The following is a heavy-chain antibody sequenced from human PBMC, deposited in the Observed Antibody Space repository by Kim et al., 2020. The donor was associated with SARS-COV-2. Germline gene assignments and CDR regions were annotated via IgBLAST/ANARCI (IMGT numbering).Heavy chain of an antibody. V-gene: IGHV3-23*01. CDR1: GFTFTNYF. Sequence: GGSLRLSCAASGFTFTNYFMNWVRQAPGKGLEWVSAIGTSGASTYYADSVKGRFTISRDNSKNTLYLQMNSLRAEDTALYYCAREGSLSTWGQGTLVTVSS. CDR3: AREGSLST. CDR2: IGTSGAST. D-gene: IGHD1-26*01. J-gene: IGHJ5*02.